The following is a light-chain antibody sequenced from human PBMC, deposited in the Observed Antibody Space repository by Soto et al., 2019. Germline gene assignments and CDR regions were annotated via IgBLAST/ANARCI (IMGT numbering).Light chain of an antibody. CDR3: QQSYSTPWT. CDR1: QSISSY. V-gene: IGKV1-39*01. Sequence: DIQMTQSPSSLSASVGDRVTITCRASQSISSYLNWYQQKPGKAPKVLIYAASSLQSGVPSRFSGRGSGTDFSLTISSLQPEDFATYYCQQSYSTPWTFGQGNKVEIK. J-gene: IGKJ1*01. CDR2: AAS.